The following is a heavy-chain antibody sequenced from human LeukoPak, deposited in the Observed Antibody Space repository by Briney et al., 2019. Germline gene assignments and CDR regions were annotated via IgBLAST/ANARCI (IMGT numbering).Heavy chain of an antibody. CDR2: VNHSGYT. V-gene: IGHV4-34*01. CDR1: GVSFSTYY. J-gene: IGHJ4*02. Sequence: PSETLSLTCDVSGVSFSTYYRSWIRQSPEKGLEWIGEVNHSGYTNYNPSLKGRVTISVDPSKNQFSLKLSSVTAADTAVYYCARQLYGSDYWGQGTLVTVSS. D-gene: IGHD4-17*01. CDR3: ARQLYGSDY.